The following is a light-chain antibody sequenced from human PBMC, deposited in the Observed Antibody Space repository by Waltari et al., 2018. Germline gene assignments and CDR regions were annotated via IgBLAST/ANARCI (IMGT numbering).Light chain of an antibody. CDR1: QSLIHSDGNTY. V-gene: IGKV2-30*02. CDR2: KGS. J-gene: IGKJ1*01. CDR3: MQSTQWPRT. Sequence: DVVMTQSPLSLPVTLGQPASISCRSSQSLIHSDGNTYLNWFQQRPGQSPRRLIYKGSKRECGVPDRVSGSGSGTDFTLKISRVEAEDVGFYYCMQSTQWPRTFGQGTKVEIK.